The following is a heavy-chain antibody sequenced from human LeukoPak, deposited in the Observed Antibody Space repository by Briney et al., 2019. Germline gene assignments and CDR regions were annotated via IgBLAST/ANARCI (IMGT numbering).Heavy chain of an antibody. CDR2: INPNSGGT. Sequence: GASVKVSCKASGYTFTGYYMHWVRQAPGQGLEWMGWINPNSGGTNYAQKFQGRVTMTRDTSISTAYMELSRLRSDDTAVYYCARSQGGTMSLRHFDLWGRGTPVTVSS. CDR3: ARSQGGTMSLRHFDL. V-gene: IGHV1-2*02. J-gene: IGHJ2*01. D-gene: IGHD3-22*01. CDR1: GYTFTGYY.